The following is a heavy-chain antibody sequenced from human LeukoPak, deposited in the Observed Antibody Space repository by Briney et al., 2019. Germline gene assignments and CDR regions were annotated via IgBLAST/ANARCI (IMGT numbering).Heavy chain of an antibody. D-gene: IGHD3-10*01. V-gene: IGHV3-66*02. CDR3: ARDRATWFAEVYYYYYMDV. Sequence: GGSLRLSCAASGFTVSSNYMSWVRQAPGKGLEWVSVIYSGGSTYYADSVKGRFTISRDNSKNTLYLQMNSLRAEDTAVYYCARDRATWFAEVYYYYYMDVWSKGTTVTVSS. J-gene: IGHJ6*03. CDR1: GFTVSSNY. CDR2: IYSGGST.